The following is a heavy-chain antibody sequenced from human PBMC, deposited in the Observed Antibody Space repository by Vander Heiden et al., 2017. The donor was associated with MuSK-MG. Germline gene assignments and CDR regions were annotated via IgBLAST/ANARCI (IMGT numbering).Heavy chain of an antibody. Sequence: QVQLVESGGGVVQPGGSLRLSCAASGITFSSYGMHWVRQAPGKGLEWVAFIRYDGSNKYYADSVKGRFTISRDNSKNTLYLQMNSLRAEDTAVYYCAKGPHIYYDSSGTFDYWGQGTLVTVSS. CDR1: GITFSSYG. CDR2: IRYDGSNK. J-gene: IGHJ4*02. D-gene: IGHD3-22*01. V-gene: IGHV3-30*02. CDR3: AKGPHIYYDSSGTFDY.